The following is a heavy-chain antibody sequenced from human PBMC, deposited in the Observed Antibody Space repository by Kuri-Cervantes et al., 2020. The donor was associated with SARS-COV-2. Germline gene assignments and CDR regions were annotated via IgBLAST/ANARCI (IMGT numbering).Heavy chain of an antibody. CDR3: ARQKFHYYDSSGYQGVTDY. V-gene: IGHV5-51*01. CDR2: IYPGDSDT. J-gene: IGHJ4*02. D-gene: IGHD3-22*01. CDR1: GYSFTSYW. Sequence: GESLKISCKGSGYSFTSYWIGWVRQMPGKGLEWMGIIYPGDSDTRYSPSFQGQVTISADKSISTAYLQWSSLKASDTAMYYCARQKFHYYDSSGYQGVTDYWGQGTLVTVSS.